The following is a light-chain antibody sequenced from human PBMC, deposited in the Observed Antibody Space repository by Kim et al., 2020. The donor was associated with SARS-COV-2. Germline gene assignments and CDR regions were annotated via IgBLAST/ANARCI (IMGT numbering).Light chain of an antibody. CDR3: QTWATGNKWL. V-gene: IGLV4-69*01. J-gene: IGLJ3*02. CDR2: VNSDGSH. CDR1: SGHTSYA. Sequence: QLVLTQSPSVSASLGASVKLTCTLSSGHTSYAIAWHQKRPERGPRFLMKVNSDGSHTKGDGIPDRFSGSSSGAERSLTISSLQSEDEAEYHCQTWATGNKWLFGGGIQLTVL.